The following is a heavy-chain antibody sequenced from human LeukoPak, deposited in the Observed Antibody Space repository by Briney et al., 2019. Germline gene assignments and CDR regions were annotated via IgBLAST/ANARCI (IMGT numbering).Heavy chain of an antibody. CDR3: ARDNDYGDYNNWFDP. V-gene: IGHV3-33*01. CDR1: GFTFSSYG. D-gene: IGHD4-17*01. J-gene: IGHJ5*02. CDR2: IWYDGSNK. Sequence: PGGSLRLSCAASGFTFSSYGMHWVRQAPGKGLEWVAVIWYDGSNKYYADSVKGRFTISRDNSKNTLYLQMNSLRAEDTAVYYCARDNDYGDYNNWFDPWGQGTLVTVSS.